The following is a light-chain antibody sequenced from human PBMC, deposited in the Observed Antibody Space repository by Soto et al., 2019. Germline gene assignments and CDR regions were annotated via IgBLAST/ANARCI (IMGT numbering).Light chain of an antibody. V-gene: IGKV1-39*01. CDR2: AAS. CDR3: QQSYSTMYT. J-gene: IGKJ2*01. CDR1: QSSSSY. Sequence: DIQMTQSPSSLSASVGDRVTITCRASQSSSSYLNWYQQKPGKAPKLLIYAASSLQSGVPSMFSGSGSGTDFTLTISSLQPEDFATYYCQQSYSTMYTFGHGTKLEIK.